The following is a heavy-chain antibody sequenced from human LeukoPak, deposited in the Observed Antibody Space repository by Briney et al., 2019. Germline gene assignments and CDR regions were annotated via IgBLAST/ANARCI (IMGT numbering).Heavy chain of an antibody. V-gene: IGHV3-23*01. CDR2: ISGSGGST. D-gene: IGHD1-26*01. CDR1: GFTFSNYN. CDR3: AKRELGEAFDI. Sequence: GGSLRLSCAGSGFTFSNYNMNWVRQTPGKGLEWVSAISGSGGSTYYADSVKGRFTISRDNSKNTLYLQMNSLRAEDTAVYYCAKRELGEAFDIWGQGTMVTVSS. J-gene: IGHJ3*02.